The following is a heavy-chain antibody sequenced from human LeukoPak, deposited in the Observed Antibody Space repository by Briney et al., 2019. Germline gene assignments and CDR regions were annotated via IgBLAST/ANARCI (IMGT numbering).Heavy chain of an antibody. V-gene: IGHV1-2*02. J-gene: IGHJ5*02. CDR3: ARSKESVAALFDP. CDR2: INPNSGGT. CDR1: GYTFTGYY. D-gene: IGHD2-15*01. Sequence: ASVKVSCKASGYTFTGYYMHWVRQAPGQGLEWMGSINPNSGGTNYAQKFQGRVTMTRDTSISTAYMELSRLRSDDTAVYYCARSKESVAALFDPWGQGTLVTVSS.